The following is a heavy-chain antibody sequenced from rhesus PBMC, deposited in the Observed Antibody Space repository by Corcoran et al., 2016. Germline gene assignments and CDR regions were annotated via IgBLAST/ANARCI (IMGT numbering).Heavy chain of an antibody. CDR2: IYGSSTST. CDR1: GGSISDSYR. V-gene: IGHV4S10*01. J-gene: IGHJ4*01. D-gene: IGHD2-21*01. CDR3: ARACTGSGCYSYVGFDY. Sequence: QVQLQESGPGVVKPSETLSLTCAVSGGSISDSYRWSWIRQPPGKGLEWIGYIYGSSTSTNYNPSLKSRVTSSKDTSKNQFSLKLSSVTAADTAVYYCARACTGSGCYSYVGFDYWGQGVLVTVSS.